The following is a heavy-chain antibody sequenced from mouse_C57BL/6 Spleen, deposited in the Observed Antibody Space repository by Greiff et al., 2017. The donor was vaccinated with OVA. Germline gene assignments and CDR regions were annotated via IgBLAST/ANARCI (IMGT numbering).Heavy chain of an antibody. V-gene: IGHV2-2*01. J-gene: IGHJ1*03. Sequence: QVQLQQSGPGLVQPSQSLSITCTVSGFSLTSYGVHWVRQSPGKGLEWLGVIWSGGSTDYNAAFISRLSISKDNSKSQVFFKMNSLQADDTAIYYCARGPIYDWYFDVWGTGTTVTVSS. CDR1: GFSLTSYG. CDR2: IWSGGST. D-gene: IGHD1-1*01. CDR3: ARGPIYDWYFDV.